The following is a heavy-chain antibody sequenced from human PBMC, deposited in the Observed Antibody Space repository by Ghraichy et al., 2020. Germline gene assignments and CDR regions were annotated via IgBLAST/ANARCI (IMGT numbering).Heavy chain of an antibody. V-gene: IGHV3-30*02. CDR1: GFTFSSYG. Sequence: GGSLRLSCAASGFTFSSYGMHWVRQAPGKGLEWVAFIRYDGSNKYYADSVKGRFTISRDSSKNTLYLQMNSLRAEDTAVYYCATVYCSSTSCGHYYYMDVWGKGTTVTVSS. D-gene: IGHD2-2*01. J-gene: IGHJ6*03. CDR3: ATVYCSSTSCGHYYYMDV. CDR2: IRYDGSNK.